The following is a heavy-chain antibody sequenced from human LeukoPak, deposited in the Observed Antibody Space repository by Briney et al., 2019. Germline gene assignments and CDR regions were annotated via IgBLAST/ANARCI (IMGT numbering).Heavy chain of an antibody. CDR2: ISSSGITI. Sequence: GGSLRLSCAASGFIFSNYEMNWVRQAPGKGLQWVSYISSSGITIYYADSVKGRFTISRDNAKNSLYLQMHSLRAEDTAVYYCARDQGLLVVAGRFGYWGQGTLVTVSS. V-gene: IGHV3-48*03. J-gene: IGHJ4*02. CDR3: ARDQGLLVVAGRFGY. D-gene: IGHD6-19*01. CDR1: GFIFSNYE.